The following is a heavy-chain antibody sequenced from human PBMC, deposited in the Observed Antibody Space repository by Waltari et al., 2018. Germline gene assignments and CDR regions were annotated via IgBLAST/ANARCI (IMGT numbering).Heavy chain of an antibody. D-gene: IGHD2-21*01. CDR1: GFSVGDYI. CDR2: INGDGDKA. V-gene: IGHV3-43*01. CDR3: AKQLYCGDNCYGNYFDY. J-gene: IGHJ4*02. Sequence: ARLEESGGGSVQVGGSLRRSCRVSGFSVGDYIFHWFRQVPGKGLEWVALINGDGDKAFSADSVKGRFTISNDKRTNSLFLQMDSLRRDDTGFYFCAKQLYCGDNCYGNYFDYLGQGTLVTVSS.